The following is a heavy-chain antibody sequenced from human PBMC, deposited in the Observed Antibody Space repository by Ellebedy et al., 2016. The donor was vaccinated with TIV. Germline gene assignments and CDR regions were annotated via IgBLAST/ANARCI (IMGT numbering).Heavy chain of an antibody. CDR3: AKALEGCSSTSCYPWGMDV. CDR2: IGTAGDT. V-gene: IGHV3-13*01. D-gene: IGHD2-2*01. CDR1: GFTFSSHD. Sequence: PGGSLRLSCAASGFTFSSHDMHWVRHPTGKGLEWVSAIGTAGDTYYPGSVKGRFTISRENAKDSLYLQMNSLRAGDTAVYYCAKALEGCSSTSCYPWGMDVWGQGTTVTVSS. J-gene: IGHJ6*02.